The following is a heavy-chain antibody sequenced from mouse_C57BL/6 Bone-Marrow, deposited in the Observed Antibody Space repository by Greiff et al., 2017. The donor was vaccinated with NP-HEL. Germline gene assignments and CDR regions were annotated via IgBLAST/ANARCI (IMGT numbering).Heavy chain of an antibody. Sequence: VQLQQSGAELARPGASVKLSCKASGYTFTSYGISWVKQRTGQGLEWIGEIYPRSGNTYYNEKFKGKATLTADKSSSTAYMELRSLTSEDSAVYFCASYYYGPPWFAYWGQGTLVTVSA. CDR1: GYTFTSYG. V-gene: IGHV1-81*01. CDR3: ASYYYGPPWFAY. J-gene: IGHJ3*01. D-gene: IGHD1-1*01. CDR2: IYPRSGNT.